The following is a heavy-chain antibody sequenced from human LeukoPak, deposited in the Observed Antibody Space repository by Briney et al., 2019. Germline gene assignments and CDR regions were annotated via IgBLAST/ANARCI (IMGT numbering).Heavy chain of an antibody. V-gene: IGHV3-7*01. CDR2: IKQDGSAK. Sequence: GGSLRLSCAASGFTFTNNFMSWVRQAPGKGLEWVANIKQDGSAKYYVDSVKGRFTISRDNAKNSLYLQMNSLRAEDTAVYYCARDLSSSGDYWGQGTLVTVSS. CDR1: GFTFTNNF. J-gene: IGHJ4*02. D-gene: IGHD6-13*01. CDR3: ARDLSSSGDY.